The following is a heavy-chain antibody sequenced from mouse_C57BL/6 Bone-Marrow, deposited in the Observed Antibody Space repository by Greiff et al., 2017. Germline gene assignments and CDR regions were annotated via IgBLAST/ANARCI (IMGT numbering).Heavy chain of an antibody. J-gene: IGHJ2*01. V-gene: IGHV5-12*01. Sequence: EVKLVGVWGRLSAAWRVLKLSCAASGFTFSDYYMYWVRQTPEKRLEWVAYISNGGGSTYYPDTVKGRFTISRDNAKNTLYLQMSRLKSEDTAMYYCARRDYYGSSLGYWGQGTTLTVSS. CDR2: ISNGGGST. CDR1: GFTFSDYY. CDR3: ARRDYYGSSLGY. D-gene: IGHD1-1*01.